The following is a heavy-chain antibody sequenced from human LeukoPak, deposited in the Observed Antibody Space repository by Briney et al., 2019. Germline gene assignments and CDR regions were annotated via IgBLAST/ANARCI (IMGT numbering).Heavy chain of an antibody. Sequence: ASVKVSCKASGYTFTTYDINWVRHATGQGLEWMGWMNPNSGNTGYAQKFQGRVTITRNTSISTAYMELSSLRSEDTAVYYCAGEGCSSTSCYTWFDPWGQGTLVTVSS. CDR1: GYTFTTYD. CDR2: MNPNSGNT. V-gene: IGHV1-8*03. CDR3: AGEGCSSTSCYTWFDP. D-gene: IGHD2-2*02. J-gene: IGHJ5*02.